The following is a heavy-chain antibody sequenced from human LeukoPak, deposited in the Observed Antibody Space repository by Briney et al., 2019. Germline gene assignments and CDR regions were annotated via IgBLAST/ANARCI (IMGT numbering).Heavy chain of an antibody. V-gene: IGHV3-9*01. J-gene: IGHJ4*02. Sequence: PGGSLRLSCAASGFTFDDYAMEWVRQAPGKGLEWVSGISWNSGTIGYADSVKGRFTISRDNAKNSLYLQMNSLRAEDTALYYCAKSQGGYYHPFDYWGRGTLVTVSS. CDR2: ISWNSGTI. CDR1: GFTFDDYA. D-gene: IGHD3-3*01. CDR3: AKSQGGYYHPFDY.